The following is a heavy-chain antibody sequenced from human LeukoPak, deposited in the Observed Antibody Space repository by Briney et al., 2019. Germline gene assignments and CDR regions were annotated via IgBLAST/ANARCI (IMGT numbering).Heavy chain of an antibody. CDR1: GFTFSSYS. D-gene: IGHD6-19*01. V-gene: IGHV3-21*04. Sequence: TGGSLRLSCAASGFTFSSYSMNWVRQAPGKGLEWVSSISSSSSYIYYADSVKGRFTISRDNAKNSLYLQMNSLRAEGTAVYYCAKERDRKQWLVRGYFDYWGQGTLVTVSS. CDR2: ISSSSSYI. J-gene: IGHJ4*02. CDR3: AKERDRKQWLVRGYFDY.